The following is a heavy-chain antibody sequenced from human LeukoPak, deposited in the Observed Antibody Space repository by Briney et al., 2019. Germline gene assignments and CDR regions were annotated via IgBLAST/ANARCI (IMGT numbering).Heavy chain of an antibody. CDR2: ISNSGDT. CDR3: AKPPYSSYVVPTV. CDR1: GFTFSTYA. Sequence: GGSLRLSCAASGFTFSTYAMTWVRQALGKGLEWVSVISNSGDTYYADSVKGRFTVSRDNSKNTLYLEMNILRAEDTAVYYCAKPPYSSYVVPTVWGQGTLVTVSP. J-gene: IGHJ4*02. D-gene: IGHD4-11*01. V-gene: IGHV3-23*01.